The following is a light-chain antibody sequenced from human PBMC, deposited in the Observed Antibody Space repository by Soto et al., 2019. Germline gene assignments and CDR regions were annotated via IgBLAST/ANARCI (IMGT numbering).Light chain of an antibody. V-gene: IGLV3-21*02. J-gene: IGLJ1*01. Sequence: SYELTQPPSVSVAPGQTATITCAGTDVGGKSVHWYQQRPGQAPVLVVYDDNDRPTGIPERFSGFNSGDTATLTISRVEAGEEADYYCQVWDSSSDHYVFGTGTKVTVL. CDR3: QVWDSSSDHYV. CDR1: DVGGKS. CDR2: DDN.